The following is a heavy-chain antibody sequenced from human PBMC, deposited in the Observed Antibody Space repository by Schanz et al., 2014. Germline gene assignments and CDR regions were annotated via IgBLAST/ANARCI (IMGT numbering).Heavy chain of an antibody. CDR1: GFTFSTYA. D-gene: IGHD2-15*01. Sequence: EVQLVESGGGLVQPGGSLRLSCGGSGFTFSTYAMSWVRQAPGKGLEWVSAISGSGGSTYYADSVKGRFTISRDNSKNTLYLQMNSLRAEDTAVFYCAKGMGYCSGGTCYDYYYYGLDVWGQGTTXTVSS. J-gene: IGHJ6*02. CDR3: AKGMGYCSGGTCYDYYYYGLDV. V-gene: IGHV3-23*04. CDR2: ISGSGGST.